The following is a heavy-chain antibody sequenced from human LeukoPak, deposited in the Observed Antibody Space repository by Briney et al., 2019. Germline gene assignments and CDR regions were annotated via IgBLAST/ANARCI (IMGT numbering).Heavy chain of an antibody. CDR1: GGTFSSYA. J-gene: IGHJ3*02. V-gene: IGHV1-69*04. CDR2: IIPILGIA. Sequence: SVKVSCKASGGTFSSYAFSWVRQAPGQGLEWMGRIIPILGIANYAQKFQGRVTITADKSTSTAYMELSSLRSEDTAVYYCARGLHYDSSGLGAFDIWGQGTMVTVSS. D-gene: IGHD3-22*01. CDR3: ARGLHYDSSGLGAFDI.